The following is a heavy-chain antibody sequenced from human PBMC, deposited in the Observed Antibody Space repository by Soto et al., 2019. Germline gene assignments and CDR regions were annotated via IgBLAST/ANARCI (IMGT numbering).Heavy chain of an antibody. D-gene: IGHD1-7*01. J-gene: IGHJ6*03. Sequence: SETLSLTCTVSGGSISSYYRSWIRQPPGKGLEWIGYIYYSGSTNYNPSLKSRVTISVDTSKNQFSLNLSSVTAADTAVYYCARVDRLELPTGYYYYNKDVWGNGTTVTLS. CDR1: GGSISSYY. CDR3: ARVDRLELPTGYYYYNKDV. V-gene: IGHV4-59*01. CDR2: IYYSGST.